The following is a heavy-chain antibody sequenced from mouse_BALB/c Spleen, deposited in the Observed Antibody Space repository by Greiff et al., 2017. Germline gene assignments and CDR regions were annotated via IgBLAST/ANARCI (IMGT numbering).Heavy chain of an antibody. D-gene: IGHD2-12*01. V-gene: IGHV6-6*01. CDR3: SRVSYYVDWYFDV. Sequence: EVQVEESGGGLVQPGGSMQLSRAAFGFTFSDAWMDLVRQSPEKGLEWVAEIRSKANNHAIYYAESVKGRFTISRDDSKSSVYLQMNSLRAEATGIYYCSRVSYYVDWYFDVWGAGTTVTVSS. CDR2: IRSKANNHAI. CDR1: GFTFSDAW. J-gene: IGHJ1*01.